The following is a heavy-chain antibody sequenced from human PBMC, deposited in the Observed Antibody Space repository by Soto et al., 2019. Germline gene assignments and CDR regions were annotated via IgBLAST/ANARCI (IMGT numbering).Heavy chain of an antibody. CDR1: GFSLSTSGVG. CDR3: AHRRLHGVRKGALGY. Sequence: SGPTLVKPTQTLTLTCTFSGFSLSTSGVGVGWIRQPPGKALEWLALIYWNDDKRYSPSLKSRLTITKDTSKNQVVLTMTNMDPVDTATYYCAHRRLHGVRKGALGYWGQGTLVTVSS. D-gene: IGHD4-17*01. J-gene: IGHJ4*02. CDR2: IYWNDDK. V-gene: IGHV2-5*01.